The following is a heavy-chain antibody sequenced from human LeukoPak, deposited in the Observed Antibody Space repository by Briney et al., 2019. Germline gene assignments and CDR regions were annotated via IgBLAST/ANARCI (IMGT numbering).Heavy chain of an antibody. CDR1: GGSISSGNSY. Sequence: SETLSLTCTVSGGSISSGNSYWRWIRQPPGKGLEWIGYIYYSGTTYYNPSLKSRLIISVDTSKNQFSLKLTSVTAADTALYYCARDMTGYNWFDPWGQGTLVTVSS. V-gene: IGHV4-30-4*08. CDR2: IYYSGTT. CDR3: ARDMTGYNWFDP. J-gene: IGHJ5*02. D-gene: IGHD1-14*01.